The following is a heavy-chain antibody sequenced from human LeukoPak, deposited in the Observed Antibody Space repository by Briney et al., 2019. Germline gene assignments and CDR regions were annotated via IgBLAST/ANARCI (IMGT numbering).Heavy chain of an antibody. V-gene: IGHV1-8*01. CDR1: GYTFTSYD. Sequence: ASVKVSCEASGYTFTSYDINWVRQATGQGLEWMGWMNPNSGNTGYAQKFQGRVTMTRNTSISTAYMELSSLRSEDTAVYYCARGDFDYEGPNWFDPWGQGTLVTVSS. D-gene: IGHD3-16*01. CDR3: ARGDFDYEGPNWFDP. CDR2: MNPNSGNT. J-gene: IGHJ5*02.